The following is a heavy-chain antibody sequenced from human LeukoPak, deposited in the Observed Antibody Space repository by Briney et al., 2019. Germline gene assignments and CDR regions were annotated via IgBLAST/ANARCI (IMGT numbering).Heavy chain of an antibody. J-gene: IGHJ4*02. CDR3: ARLAGYYYDSSGYPKPSSLIDF. V-gene: IGHV4-39*01. CDR1: SGSISSDEYY. Sequence: SETLSLTCTVSSGSISSDEYYWGWIRQPPGRGLEWIGTIYYSGTTYHNPSLKSRVTISADTSKNQFSLKLNSVTAADTAVYYCARLAGYYYDSSGYPKPSSLIDFWGQGTLVTVSS. CDR2: IYYSGTT. D-gene: IGHD3-22*01.